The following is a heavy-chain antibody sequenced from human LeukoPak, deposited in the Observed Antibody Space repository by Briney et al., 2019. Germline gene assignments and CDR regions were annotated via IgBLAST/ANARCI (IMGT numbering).Heavy chain of an antibody. CDR3: ARDWGSIKVITDY. V-gene: IGHV1-18*01. Sequence: ASVKVSCMASGYTFISYGISCVRQAPGQGLEWMGWITTYNGNTYSAQKFQGRVTMTTDTSTSTAYMEMRSLRSDDPAVYYCARDWGSIKVITDYWGQGTLVTVSS. D-gene: IGHD3-16*01. CDR2: ITTYNGNT. J-gene: IGHJ4*02. CDR1: GYTFISYG.